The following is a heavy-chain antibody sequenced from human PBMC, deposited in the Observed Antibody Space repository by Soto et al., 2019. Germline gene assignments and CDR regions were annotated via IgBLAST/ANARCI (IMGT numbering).Heavy chain of an antibody. D-gene: IGHD3-16*01. CDR2: ISSSGNTI. V-gene: IGHV3-11*01. CDR1: GFTFSDYY. Sequence: QAQLVESGGDLVKPGGSLTLSCAASGFTFSDYYMSWIRQAPGKGLEWVSYISSSGNTIYYADSVKGRLTIYRDDAQSSLYLPTTGFRDDGTAVYYCAKVAGLGSWGQGTLVTVSS. J-gene: IGHJ5*02. CDR3: AKVAGLGS.